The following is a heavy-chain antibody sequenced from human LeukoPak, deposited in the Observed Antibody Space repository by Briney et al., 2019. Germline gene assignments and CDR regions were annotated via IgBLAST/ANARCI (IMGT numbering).Heavy chain of an antibody. Sequence: KSSETLSLTCTVSDGSISSNSYYWGWVRQPPGKGLEWIGSISYSGRTYYNPSLESRVTISVDASKNQLSLELNSVTAADTAVYYCARDQQYHRPAGWFDLWGQGTLVTVSS. CDR3: ARDQQYHRPAGWFDL. J-gene: IGHJ5*02. D-gene: IGHD1-14*01. CDR1: DGSISSNSYY. CDR2: ISYSGRT. V-gene: IGHV4-39*01.